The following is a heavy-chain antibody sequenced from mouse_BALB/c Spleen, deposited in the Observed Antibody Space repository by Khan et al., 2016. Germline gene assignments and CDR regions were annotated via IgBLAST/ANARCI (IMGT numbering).Heavy chain of an antibody. CDR3: ARRNA. J-gene: IGHJ2*01. CDR1: GFNIKDTY. V-gene: IGHV14-3*02. Sequence: VQLQQSGAELVKPGASVKLSCTASGFNIKDTYMHWVKQRPEQGLEWIGRIDPANGNTKYDPKFQGKATITAAPSSNTAYLQLSSLTCEETAVYYCARRNAWGQGTTLTVSS. CDR2: IDPANGNT.